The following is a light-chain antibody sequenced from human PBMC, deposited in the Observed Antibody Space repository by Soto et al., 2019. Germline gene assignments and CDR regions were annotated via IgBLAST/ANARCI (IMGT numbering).Light chain of an antibody. J-gene: IGKJ3*01. CDR3: QHRNNRPFS. Sequence: IGLTRSAGPLSCCPVEIATLSCRASQSVNNYLAWYQQRPGQAPRLLIYDASNRATGIPARFSGSGSGTDFTLTISSLEPEDFAVYYCQHRNNRPFSFGPGTKVDIK. CDR2: DAS. CDR1: QSVNNY. V-gene: IGKV3-11*01.